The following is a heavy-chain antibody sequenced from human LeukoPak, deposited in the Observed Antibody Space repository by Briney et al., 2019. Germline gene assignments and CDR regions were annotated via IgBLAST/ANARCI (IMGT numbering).Heavy chain of an antibody. CDR3: AREGVNYYDSSGPQAGAFDI. CDR2: INPNSGGT. Sequence: GASVKVSCKASGYTFTGYYMHWVRQAPGQGLEWMGRINPNSGGTNYAQKFQGRVTMTRDTSISTAYMELSRLRSDDTAVYYCAREGVNYYDSSGPQAGAFDIWGQGTMVTVSS. CDR1: GYTFTGYY. V-gene: IGHV1-2*06. J-gene: IGHJ3*02. D-gene: IGHD3-22*01.